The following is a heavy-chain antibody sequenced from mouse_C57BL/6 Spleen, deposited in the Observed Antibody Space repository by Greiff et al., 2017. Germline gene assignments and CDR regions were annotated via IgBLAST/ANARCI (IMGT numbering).Heavy chain of an antibody. Sequence: QVQLQQPGAELVKPGASVKLSCKASGYTFTSYWMHWVKQRPGQGLQGIGMIHPNSGSTNYNEKFKSKATLTVDKSSSTAYMQLSSLTSEDSAVYYCARGGTTVVAHYAMDYWGQGTSVTVSS. D-gene: IGHD1-1*01. V-gene: IGHV1-64*01. CDR3: ARGGTTVVAHYAMDY. CDR1: GYTFTSYW. J-gene: IGHJ4*01. CDR2: IHPNSGST.